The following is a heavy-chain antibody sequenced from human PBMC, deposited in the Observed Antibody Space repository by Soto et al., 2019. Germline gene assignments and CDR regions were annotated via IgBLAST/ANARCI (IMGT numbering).Heavy chain of an antibody. J-gene: IGHJ6*02. V-gene: IGHV4-61*01. Sequence: PSETLSLTCTVSGGSVSTGSYDWSWIRQPPGKGLEWIGKIFFTGSAHYNPSLWNRVTMSVDTSKDQFSLTLTSVTAADTAVYYCARDGHGMDVWGQGTTVTVSS. CDR1: GGSVSTGSYD. CDR3: ARDGHGMDV. CDR2: IFFTGSA.